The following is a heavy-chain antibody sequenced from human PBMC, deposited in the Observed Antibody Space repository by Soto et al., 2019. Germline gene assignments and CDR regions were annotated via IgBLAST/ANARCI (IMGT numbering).Heavy chain of an antibody. CDR1: GGSLTSNY. Sequence: SETLSLTCAVSGGSLTSNYWTWVRQPPGKGLEWIGEINHSGNTNYNSSLRGRVTISVDTSKNQFSLDLNSVTAADTAVYYCLSARLDYWGQGTLVTVSS. CDR2: INHSGNT. J-gene: IGHJ4*02. V-gene: IGHV4-34*01. CDR3: LSARLDY. D-gene: IGHD6-19*01.